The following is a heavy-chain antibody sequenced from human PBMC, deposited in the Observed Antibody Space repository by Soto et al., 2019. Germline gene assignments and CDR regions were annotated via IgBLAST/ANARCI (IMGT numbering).Heavy chain of an antibody. V-gene: IGHV3-23*01. CDR3: AKDPGYSSGWQYYGMDV. CDR1: GFTFSSYA. D-gene: IGHD6-19*01. Sequence: HPGGSLRLSCAASGFTFSSYAMSWVRQAPGKGLEWVSAISGSGGSTYYADSVKGRFTISRDNSKNTLYLQMNSLRAEDTAVYYCAKDPGYSSGWQYYGMDVWGQGTTVTVSS. CDR2: ISGSGGST. J-gene: IGHJ6*02.